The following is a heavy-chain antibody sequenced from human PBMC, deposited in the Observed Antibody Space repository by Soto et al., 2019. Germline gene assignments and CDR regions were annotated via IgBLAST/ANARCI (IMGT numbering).Heavy chain of an antibody. V-gene: IGHV3-30-3*01. CDR3: ARGSGLRRGYYYYRMDV. Sequence: QVQLVESGGGVVQPGRSLRLSCAASGFTFSSYAMHWVRQAPGKGLEWVAVISYDGSNKYYADSVKGRFTISRDNSKNTLYLQMNSLRAEDTAVYYCARGSGLRRGYYYYRMDVWGQGTTVTVSS. CDR1: GFTFSSYA. CDR2: ISYDGSNK. J-gene: IGHJ6*02. D-gene: IGHD3-16*01.